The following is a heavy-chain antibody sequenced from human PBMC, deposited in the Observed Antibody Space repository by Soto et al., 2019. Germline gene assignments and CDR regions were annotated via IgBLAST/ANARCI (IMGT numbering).Heavy chain of an antibody. D-gene: IGHD6-13*01. CDR2: ISGYNNNK. Sequence: QIQLVQSGTEVREPGASVKVSCQASGYTFTSYGIIWVRQAPGQGLELMGWISGYNNNKNYAQKYQARVTMTTDTSTRTAYMELRSLRSDGTAVYYCARVGAIATAEGDYWGQGTLVTVSS. J-gene: IGHJ4*02. CDR3: ARVGAIATAEGDY. V-gene: IGHV1-18*01. CDR1: GYTFTSYG.